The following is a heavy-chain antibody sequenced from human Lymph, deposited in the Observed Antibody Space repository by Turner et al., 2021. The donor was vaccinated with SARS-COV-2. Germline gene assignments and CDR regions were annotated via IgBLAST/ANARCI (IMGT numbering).Heavy chain of an antibody. CDR3: ARYGSGGYFYYGLDV. CDR2: ISYDGSNK. D-gene: IGHD3-10*01. J-gene: IGHJ6*02. Sequence: QVQLVESGGGVFQPGRSLRLSCAASGFTFSTYAIHWVRQAGGKGLGWVAVISYDGSNKYYADSVKGRFTISRDNSKNTLYLQMNSLRAEDTAVYYCARYGSGGYFYYGLDVWGQGTTVTVSS. V-gene: IGHV3-30*04. CDR1: GFTFSTYA.